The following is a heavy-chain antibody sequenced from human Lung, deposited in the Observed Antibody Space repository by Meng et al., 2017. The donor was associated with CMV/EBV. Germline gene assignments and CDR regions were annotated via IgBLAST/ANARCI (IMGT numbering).Heavy chain of an antibody. Sequence: VHPEESGPGWGKPSGTLSLTGAVSGGSISSSNWWSWVRQPPGKGLEWIGEIYHSGSTNYNPSLKSRVTISVDKSKNQFSLKLSSVTAADTAVYYCASFPPPGKQWLVTDYWGQGTLVTVSS. CDR3: ASFPPPGKQWLVTDY. CDR2: IYHSGST. CDR1: GGSISSSNW. J-gene: IGHJ4*02. D-gene: IGHD6-19*01. V-gene: IGHV4-4*02.